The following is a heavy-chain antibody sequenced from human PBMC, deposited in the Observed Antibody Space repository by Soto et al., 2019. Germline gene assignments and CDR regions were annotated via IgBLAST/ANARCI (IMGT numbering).Heavy chain of an antibody. CDR3: ARDIAAAGFDY. D-gene: IGHD6-13*01. CDR1: GGSISSYY. V-gene: IGHV4-59*01. J-gene: IGHJ4*02. CDR2: IYYSGST. Sequence: TSETLSLTCTVSGGSISSYYWSWIRQPPGKGLEWIGYIYYSGSTNYNPSLKSRVTISVDTSKNQFSLKLSSVTAADTAVYYCARDIAAAGFDYWGQGTLVTVSS.